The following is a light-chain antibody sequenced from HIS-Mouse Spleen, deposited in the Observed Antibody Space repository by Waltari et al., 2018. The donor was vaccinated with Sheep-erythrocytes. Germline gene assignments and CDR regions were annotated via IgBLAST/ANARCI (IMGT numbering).Light chain of an antibody. V-gene: IGLV2-11*01. Sequence: QSALTQPRSVSGSPGQSVTISCTGTSSDVGGYNYVSWYQQHPGKAPKLMIYDVSKRPSWVPDRFSGSKSVNTASLTISGLQAEDEADYYCCSYAGSYNHVFATGTKVTVL. CDR3: CSYAGSYNHV. J-gene: IGLJ1*01. CDR1: SSDVGGYNY. CDR2: DVS.